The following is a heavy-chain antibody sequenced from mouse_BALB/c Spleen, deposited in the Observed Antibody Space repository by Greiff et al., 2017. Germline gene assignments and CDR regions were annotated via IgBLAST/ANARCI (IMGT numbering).Heavy chain of an antibody. CDR3: ARGDRYDAMDY. CDR1: GYTFTDYA. V-gene: IGHV1S137*01. Sequence: QVQLKQSGAELVRPGVSVKISCKGSGYTFTDYAMHWVKQSHAKSLEWIGVISTYYGDASYNQKFKGKATMTVDKSSSTAYMELARLTSEDSAIYYCARGDRYDAMDYWGQGTSVTVSS. CDR2: ISTYYGDA. J-gene: IGHJ4*01. D-gene: IGHD2-14*01.